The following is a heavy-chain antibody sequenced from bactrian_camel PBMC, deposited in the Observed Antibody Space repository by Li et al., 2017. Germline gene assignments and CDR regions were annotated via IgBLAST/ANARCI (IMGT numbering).Heavy chain of an antibody. CDR2: IYTTGSGND. D-gene: IGHD2*01. Sequence: HVQLVESGGGSVQAGGSLRLSCEISLNIYSSYCMGWFRQAPGKEREGVAWIYTTGSGNDYYDDSVKGRFTISQDRAKNTLYLQMNSLKPEDTAMYYCAADLARHCGSFSGYFGRGYWGQGTQVTVS. V-gene: IGHV3S1*01. J-gene: IGHJ4*01. CDR3: AADLARHCGSFSGYFGRGY. CDR1: LNIYSSYC.